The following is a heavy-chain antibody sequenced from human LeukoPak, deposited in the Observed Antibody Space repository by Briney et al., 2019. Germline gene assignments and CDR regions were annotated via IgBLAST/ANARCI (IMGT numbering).Heavy chain of an antibody. CDR3: SKALYCGGDCYSRDDY. V-gene: IGHV3-23*01. CDR1: GFTFSSFA. D-gene: IGHD2-21*02. J-gene: IGHJ4*02. Sequence: GGSLRLSCAASGFTFSSFAMNWVRQAPGKGLEWVSGISGSGVTTYYAGSVKSRFTISRDNSKNTLYLQMNSLRAEDTAVYYCSKALYCGGDCYSRDDYWGQGTLVTVSS. CDR2: ISGSGVTT.